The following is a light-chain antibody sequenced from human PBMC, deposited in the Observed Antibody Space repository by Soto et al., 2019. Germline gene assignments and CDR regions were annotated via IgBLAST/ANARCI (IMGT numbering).Light chain of an antibody. CDR2: DVM. Sequence: QSALTQPRSVSGSPGQSVTVSCTGTNSDVGAYNYVSWYQQHPGKAPKLIIYDVMARPSGVPDRFSGSKSGNTASLTISGLQAEDEADYYCSSYTTSNTLVFGSGTKLTVL. V-gene: IGLV2-11*01. J-gene: IGLJ1*01. CDR1: NSDVGAYNY. CDR3: SSYTTSNTLV.